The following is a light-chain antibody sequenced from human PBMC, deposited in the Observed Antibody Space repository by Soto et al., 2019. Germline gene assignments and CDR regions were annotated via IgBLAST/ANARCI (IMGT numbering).Light chain of an antibody. Sequence: QSVLTQPASVSGSAGRSITISCTGTSRDGGGYNYVSWYQQHPGKAPKLMIYDVSNRPSGVSNRFSGSKSGNTASLTISGLQAEDEADYYCSSYTSSSTQVFGTGTKVTVL. CDR2: DVS. CDR3: SSYTSSSTQV. V-gene: IGLV2-14*01. CDR1: SRDGGGYNY. J-gene: IGLJ1*01.